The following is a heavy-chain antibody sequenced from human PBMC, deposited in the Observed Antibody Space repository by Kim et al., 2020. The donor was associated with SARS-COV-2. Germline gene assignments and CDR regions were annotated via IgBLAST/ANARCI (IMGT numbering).Heavy chain of an antibody. D-gene: IGHD3-16*02. CDR1: GYTFTSYA. Sequence: ASVKVSCKASGYTFTSYAMNWVRQAPGQGLEWMGWINTNTGNPTYAQGFTGRFVFSLDTSVSTAYLQISSLKAEDTAVYYCARELAYDYVWGSYRHTPQGAPDFDYWGQGTLVTVSS. CDR3: ARELAYDYVWGSYRHTPQGAPDFDY. CDR2: INTNTGNP. V-gene: IGHV7-4-1*02. J-gene: IGHJ4*02.